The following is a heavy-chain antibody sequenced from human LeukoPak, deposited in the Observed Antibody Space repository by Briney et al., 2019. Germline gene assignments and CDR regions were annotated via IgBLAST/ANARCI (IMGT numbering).Heavy chain of an antibody. CDR2: IIPILGTA. Sequence: SVKVSCKASGGTFSSYAISWVRQAPGQGLEWMGRIIPILGTANYAQKFQGRVTITADKSTSTAYMELSSLRSEDTAVYYCGRNYSYDSGVFRVFDIWGQGTMVTVSS. D-gene: IGHD3-22*01. CDR1: GGTFSSYA. J-gene: IGHJ3*02. CDR3: GRNYSYDSGVFRVFDI. V-gene: IGHV1-69*04.